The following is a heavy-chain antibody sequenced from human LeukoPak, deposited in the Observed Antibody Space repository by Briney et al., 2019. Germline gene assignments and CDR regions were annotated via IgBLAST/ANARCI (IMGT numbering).Heavy chain of an antibody. D-gene: IGHD3-3*01. J-gene: IGHJ4*02. Sequence: SETLSLTCAVYGGSFSGYYWSWIRQPPGKGLEWIGEINHSGSTNYNPSLKSRVTISVDTSKNQFSLKLSSVTAADTAVYYCARNDFWGGYTFDYWGQGTLVTVSS. CDR2: INHSGST. CDR3: ARNDFWGGYTFDY. CDR1: GGSFSGYY. V-gene: IGHV4-34*01.